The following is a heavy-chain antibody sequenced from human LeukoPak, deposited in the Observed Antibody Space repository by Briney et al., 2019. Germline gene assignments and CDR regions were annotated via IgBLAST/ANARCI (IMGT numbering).Heavy chain of an antibody. CDR1: GTTFNGYY. CDR3: ARDRGITGTTGGY. J-gene: IGHJ4*02. CDR2: INPNSGGT. V-gene: IGHV1-2*02. D-gene: IGHD1-7*01. Sequence: ASVKVSCKTSGTTFNGYYMHWVRQAPGQGLEWMGWINPNSGGTNYAQKFQGRVTMTRDTSISTAYMELSRLRSDDTAVYYCARDRGITGTTGGYWGQGTLVTVSS.